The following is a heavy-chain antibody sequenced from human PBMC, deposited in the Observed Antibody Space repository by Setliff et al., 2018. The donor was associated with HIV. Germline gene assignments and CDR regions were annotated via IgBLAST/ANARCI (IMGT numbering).Heavy chain of an antibody. J-gene: IGHJ4*01. Sequence: PGGSLRLSCAASGFSFSTYLMHWVRQAPGKGLEYVSAISNVGGNTYYADSVKGRFTISRDNSKSTLYLQMNGLRVEDTAVYYCAKDGISGGAYPPYYFDYWGHGTLVTVSS. V-gene: IGHV3-64*02. CDR3: AKDGISGGAYPPYYFDY. CDR1: GFSFSTYL. D-gene: IGHD2-15*01. CDR2: ISNVGGNT.